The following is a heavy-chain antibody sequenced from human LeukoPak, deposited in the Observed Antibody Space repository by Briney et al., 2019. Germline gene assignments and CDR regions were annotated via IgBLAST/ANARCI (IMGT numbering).Heavy chain of an antibody. D-gene: IGHD6-6*01. V-gene: IGHV4-38-2*01. CDR2: IYHSGNT. CDR1: GWSFSGYY. CDR3: ARLESSSACCFVDY. Sequence: SETLSLTCAVYGWSFSGYYWGWIRQPPGKGLEWIGSIYHSGNTYYNPSLNSRVTISVDTSKNQFSLKLSSVTAAVTAVYYCARLESSSACCFVDYWGQGTLVTVSS. J-gene: IGHJ4*02.